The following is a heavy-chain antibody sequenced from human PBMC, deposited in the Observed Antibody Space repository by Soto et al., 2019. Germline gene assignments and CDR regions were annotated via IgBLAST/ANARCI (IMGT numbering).Heavy chain of an antibody. CDR2: INSDGSST. Sequence: EVQLVESGGGLVQPGGSLRLSCAASGFTFSSYWMHWVRQAPGKGLVWVSRINSDGSSTSYADSVKGRFTISRDKAKNTLYLQMNSLRAEDTAVYYCARPRPYCGGDCPDSWGQGTLVTVSS. CDR1: GFTFSSYW. D-gene: IGHD2-21*02. V-gene: IGHV3-74*01. CDR3: ARPRPYCGGDCPDS. J-gene: IGHJ4*02.